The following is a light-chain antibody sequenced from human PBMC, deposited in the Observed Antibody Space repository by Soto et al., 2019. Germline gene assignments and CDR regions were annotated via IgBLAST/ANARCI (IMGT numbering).Light chain of an antibody. J-gene: IGKJ1*01. CDR2: ATS. V-gene: IGKV1-39*01. CDR1: QSISTY. Sequence: DIQMTQSPSSLSASVGDRVTITCRASQSISTYLIWYQQKPGKAPKLLVYATSSLPSGVPSRFSGSGSGTDFTLTISSLQPEDFATYYCQQSYSTPPGTFGQETKVDIK. CDR3: QQSYSTPPGT.